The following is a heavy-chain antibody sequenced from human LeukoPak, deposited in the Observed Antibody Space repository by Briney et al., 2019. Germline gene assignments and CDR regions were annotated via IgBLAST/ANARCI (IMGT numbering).Heavy chain of an antibody. CDR3: ARDLSGVTGYTYGRGIDY. CDR2: IREDGSEK. CDR1: GFSLSRYW. D-gene: IGHD5-18*01. V-gene: IGHV3-7*01. Sequence: GGSLRLSCAAAGFSLSRYWMSWVRQAKGKGLECVAKIREDGSEKHYVDSVKGRFIISRDNSKNSLYLQMNSLRAEDTAVYYCARDLSGVTGYTYGRGIDYWGQGTLVTVSS. J-gene: IGHJ4*02.